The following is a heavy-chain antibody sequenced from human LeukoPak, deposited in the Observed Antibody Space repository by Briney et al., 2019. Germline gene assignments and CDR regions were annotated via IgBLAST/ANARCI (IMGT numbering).Heavy chain of an antibody. CDR2: ISYSGNT. CDR1: GGSISNYY. J-gene: IGHJ4*02. V-gene: IGHV4-59*08. D-gene: IGHD4-17*01. Sequence: PSETLSLTCTVSGGSISNYYWTWIRQPPGKGLEWIGFISYSGNTNYNPSLKSRVTISLDTSKNQFSLKLTSVTAADTAVYYCARGSHYGDYGYWGQGTLVTVSS. CDR3: ARGSHYGDYGY.